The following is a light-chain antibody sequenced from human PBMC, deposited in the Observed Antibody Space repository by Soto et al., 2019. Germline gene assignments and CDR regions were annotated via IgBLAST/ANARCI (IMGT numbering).Light chain of an antibody. J-gene: IGKJ2*01. CDR3: HHFNNWPPMYT. Sequence: EIVMTQSPATLSVSPGERATLSCRAGQSVSSNLAWFQQKPGQAPRLLIYGASTRATGIPARFSGWGSGTEFTLTISSLQSEDFAVYFCHHFNNWPPMYTFGQGTKLEIK. CDR2: GAS. CDR1: QSVSSN. V-gene: IGKV3-15*01.